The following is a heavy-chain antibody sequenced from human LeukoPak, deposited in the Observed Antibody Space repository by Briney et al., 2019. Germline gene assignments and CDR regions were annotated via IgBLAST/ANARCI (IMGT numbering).Heavy chain of an antibody. Sequence: ASVKVSCKASGYTFTGYYMHWVRQAPGQGLEWMGWINPNSGGTNYAQKFQGRVTMTRDTSISTAYMELNSLRSDDTAIYYCARDVCTCASCYTFSWGQGTLVTLSS. CDR3: ARDVCTCASCYTFS. D-gene: IGHD2-2*02. J-gene: IGHJ5*02. CDR1: GYTFTGYY. CDR2: INPNSGGT. V-gene: IGHV1-2*02.